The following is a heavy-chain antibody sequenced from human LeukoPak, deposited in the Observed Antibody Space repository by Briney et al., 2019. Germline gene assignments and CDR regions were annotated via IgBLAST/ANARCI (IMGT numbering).Heavy chain of an antibody. D-gene: IGHD2-21*01. CDR2: IIPIFGTA. J-gene: IGHJ4*02. CDR1: GGTFSSYA. CDR3: ASGEYCGGDCYSDY. Sequence: SVKVSCKASGGTFSSYAISWVRQAPGQGLEWMGGIIPIFGTANYAQKFQGRVTITADESTSTAYMELSSLRSEDTAVYYCASGEYCGGDCYSDYWGQGTLVTVSS. V-gene: IGHV1-69*01.